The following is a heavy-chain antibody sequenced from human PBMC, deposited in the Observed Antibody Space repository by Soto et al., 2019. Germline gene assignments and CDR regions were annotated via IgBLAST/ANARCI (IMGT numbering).Heavy chain of an antibody. CDR1: GYRFTDNY. CDR3: TRGSGTSWFDS. CDR2: MNSNTGGT. Sequence: ASVQVSCKASGYRFTDNYIHWVRQAPGQGLEWMGWMNSNTGGTKYAQKFQDRVIMTRDTSITSAYMELRRLMSDDTAVYYCTRGSGTSWFDSWGQGALVTVSS. D-gene: IGHD1-1*01. J-gene: IGHJ5*01. V-gene: IGHV1-2*02.